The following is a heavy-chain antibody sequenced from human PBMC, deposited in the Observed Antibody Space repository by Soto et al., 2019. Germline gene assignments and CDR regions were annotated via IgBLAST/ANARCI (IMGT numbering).Heavy chain of an antibody. CDR2: VYYSGTT. CDR1: GGSISSGDYY. Sequence: PSETLSLTCTVSGGSISSGDYYWSWIRQPPGKGLEWIGYVYYSGTTHYNPALKSRVIISVDTSKNHFSLKLSSVTAADTAVYYCARVGYDILTGYYYFDHWGQGTLVTVS. J-gene: IGHJ4*02. D-gene: IGHD3-9*01. V-gene: IGHV4-30-4*01. CDR3: ARVGYDILTGYYYFDH.